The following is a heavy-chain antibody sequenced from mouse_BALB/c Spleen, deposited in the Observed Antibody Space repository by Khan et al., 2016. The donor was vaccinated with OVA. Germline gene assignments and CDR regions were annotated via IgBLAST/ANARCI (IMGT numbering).Heavy chain of an antibody. Sequence: VQLQQSGAELVRPGALVKLSCKASAFNIKDYYIHWVKQRPAQGLEWIGWIDPENGNTISDPKFQGKVSITADTSSNTAYLQLSSLTSEDTAVYYWARSGYEAWFSYWGHGTLVTVSA. CDR1: AFNIKDYY. V-gene: IGHV14-1*02. CDR2: IDPENGNT. J-gene: IGHJ3*01. D-gene: IGHD3-1*01. CDR3: ARSGYEAWFSY.